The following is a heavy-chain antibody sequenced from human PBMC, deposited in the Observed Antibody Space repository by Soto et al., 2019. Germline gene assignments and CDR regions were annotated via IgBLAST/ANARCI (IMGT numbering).Heavy chain of an antibody. D-gene: IGHD3-22*01. CDR1: GGTFSSYA. CDR3: ARNLDYDSSALYYYYGMDV. J-gene: IGHJ6*02. CDR2: IIPIFGTA. V-gene: IGHV1-69*13. Sequence: ASVKVSCKASGGTFSSYAISWVRQAPGQGLEWMGGIIPIFGTANYAQKFQGRVTITADESTSTAYMELSSLRSEDTAVYYCARNLDYDSSALYYYYGMDVWGQGTTVTVSS.